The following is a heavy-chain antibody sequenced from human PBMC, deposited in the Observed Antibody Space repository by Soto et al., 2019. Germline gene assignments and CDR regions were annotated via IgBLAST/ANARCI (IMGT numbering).Heavy chain of an antibody. CDR1: GYTFSNYG. Sequence: QVQLVQSGAEVKKSGASVKVSCKASGYTFSNYGISWVRQGPGQGLGWMGWISGYNGNTHYEEKVQDRIKMTTDTSTSTTYLELRSLRSDDTAVYFCARDPGFGFGYSYAFAMDVWGQGTTVTVSS. CDR3: ARDPGFGFGYSYAFAMDV. D-gene: IGHD5-18*01. J-gene: IGHJ6*02. V-gene: IGHV1-18*01. CDR2: ISGYNGNT.